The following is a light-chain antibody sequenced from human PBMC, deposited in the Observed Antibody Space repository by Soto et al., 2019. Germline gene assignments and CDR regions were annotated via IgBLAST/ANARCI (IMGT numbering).Light chain of an antibody. CDR1: QDVSSW. J-gene: IGKJ4*01. CDR2: SAS. Sequence: DIPVTQSPSSVSASVGDRVTITCRTSQDVSSWLAWYQQKPGKAPALLIYSASTLQTGVPPRFSRSGSGTAFTLTISSLQPEDFATDDCHPANSFPLTFGGGTKVEIK. V-gene: IGKV1-12*01. CDR3: HPANSFPLT.